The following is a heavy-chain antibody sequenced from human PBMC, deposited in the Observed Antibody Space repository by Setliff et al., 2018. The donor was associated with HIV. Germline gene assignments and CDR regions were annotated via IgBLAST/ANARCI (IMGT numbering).Heavy chain of an antibody. CDR2: MSKRGTY. V-gene: IGHV4-31*03. CDR1: GGSVSSGSYF. D-gene: IGHD2-21*01. CDR3: ARDAVEASIPGGWFDS. J-gene: IGHJ5*01. Sequence: SETLSLTCTVSGGSVSSGSYFWSWIRQHPGKGLEWMGYMSKRGTYIINPSLESRMTMSVDTSKNQLYLRLKSVTAADTAVYFCARDAVEASIPGGWFDSWGPGTLVTVSS.